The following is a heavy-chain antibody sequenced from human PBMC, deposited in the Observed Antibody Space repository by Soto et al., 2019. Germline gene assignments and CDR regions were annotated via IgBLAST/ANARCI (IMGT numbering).Heavy chain of an antibody. CDR2: MTGDGRTT. J-gene: IGHJ4*02. CDR3: ATAVVDY. Sequence: LRLSCAASGFTFGGYWMHWVRQPPGKGPEWVSRMTGDGRTTQYADSVKGRFTASRDNAKSTLYLQMNSLRAEDTAVYYCATAVVDYWGPGTLFTVPS. D-gene: IGHD2-15*01. V-gene: IGHV3-74*03. CDR1: GFTFGGYW.